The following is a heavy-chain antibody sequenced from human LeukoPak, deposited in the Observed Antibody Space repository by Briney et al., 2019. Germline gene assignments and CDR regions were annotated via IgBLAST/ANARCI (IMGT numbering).Heavy chain of an antibody. J-gene: IGHJ4*02. D-gene: IGHD3-22*01. V-gene: IGHV3-23*01. CDR1: GFTFSSYA. CDR2: ISGRGGST. Sequence: GGSLRLSCAASGFTFSSYAMSWVRQAPGKGLEWVSAISGRGGSTYYADSVKGRFTISRDNSKNTLYLQMNSLRAEDTAVYYCAKDYYDSSGYYYGIDYWGQGTLVTVSS. CDR3: AKDYYDSSGYYYGIDY.